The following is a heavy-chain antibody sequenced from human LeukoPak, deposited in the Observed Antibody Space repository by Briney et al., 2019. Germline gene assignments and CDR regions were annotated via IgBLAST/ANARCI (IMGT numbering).Heavy chain of an antibody. Sequence: ASVKVSCKASGDTFTSYGISWVRQAPGQGLEWMGWISGYNGNTNYAQRLQGRVTMTTDTSTSTAFMELRSLKSDDTAVYYCARDSIMVRGATDYWGQGTLVTVSS. CDR1: GDTFTSYG. V-gene: IGHV1-18*01. D-gene: IGHD3-10*01. CDR2: ISGYNGNT. J-gene: IGHJ4*02. CDR3: ARDSIMVRGATDY.